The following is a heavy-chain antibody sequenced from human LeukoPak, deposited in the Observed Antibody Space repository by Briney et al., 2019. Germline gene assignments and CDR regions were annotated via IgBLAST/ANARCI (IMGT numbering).Heavy chain of an antibody. V-gene: IGHV1-18*01. CDR1: GYTFTSYG. J-gene: IGHJ3*02. D-gene: IGHD1-26*01. Sequence: ASVKVSCKASGYTFTSYGISWVRQAPGQVLEWMGWISAYNGNTNYAQKLQGRVTMTTDTSTSTAYMELRSLRSDDTAVYYCARDHFHMSGRYYGHAFDIWGQGTMVTVSS. CDR3: ARDHFHMSGRYYGHAFDI. CDR2: ISAYNGNT.